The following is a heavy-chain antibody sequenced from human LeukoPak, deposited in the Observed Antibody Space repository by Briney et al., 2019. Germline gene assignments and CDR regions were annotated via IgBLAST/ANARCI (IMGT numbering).Heavy chain of an antibody. CDR3: ARVAARYVGMDV. CDR2: IYYSGST. Sequence: SETLSLTCTVSGGSINIYYWSWIRQPPGMGLEWIGYIYYSGSTNYNPSLKSRVTISVDTSKKQFSLNLSSVTAADTAVYYCARVAARYVGMDVWGQGTTVTVSS. D-gene: IGHD6-6*01. CDR1: GGSINIYY. V-gene: IGHV4-59*01. J-gene: IGHJ6*02.